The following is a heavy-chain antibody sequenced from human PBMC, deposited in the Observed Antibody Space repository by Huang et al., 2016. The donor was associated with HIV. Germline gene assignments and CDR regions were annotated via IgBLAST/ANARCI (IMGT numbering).Heavy chain of an antibody. V-gene: IGHV1-2*02. CDR2: SNPNIGGT. D-gene: IGHD6-13*01. J-gene: IGHJ5*02. CDR1: GYTFTGYY. CDR3: ARGTGSSWYIGWFDP. Sequence: QVQLVQSGAEVKKPGASVKVSCKASGYTFTGYYMHWVRQAPGQGLEWMGWSNPNIGGTNYAQKFQGRVTMTRDTSISTAYMELSRLRSDDTAVYYCARGTGSSWYIGWFDPWGQGTLVTVSS.